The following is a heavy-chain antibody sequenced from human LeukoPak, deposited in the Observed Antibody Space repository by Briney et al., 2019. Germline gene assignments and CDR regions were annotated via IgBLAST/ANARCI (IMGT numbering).Heavy chain of an antibody. CDR1: GFAFNTYW. J-gene: IGHJ4*02. D-gene: IGHD3-22*01. V-gene: IGHV3-23*01. CDR2: ISGSGGST. Sequence: GGSLRLSCAASGFAFNTYWMNWVRQAPGKGLEWVSAISGSGGSTYYADSVKGRFTISRDNSKNTLYLQMNSLRAEDTAVYYCAKGTRITMIVVVTGPFDYWGQGTLVTVSS. CDR3: AKGTRITMIVVVTGPFDY.